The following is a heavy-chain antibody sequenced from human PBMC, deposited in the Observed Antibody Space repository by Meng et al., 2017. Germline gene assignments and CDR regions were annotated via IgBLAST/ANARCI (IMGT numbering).Heavy chain of an antibody. CDR1: GFTFSSYS. CDR2: ISSSSYI. D-gene: IGHD2-15*01. J-gene: IGHJ3*02. V-gene: IGHV3-21*01. CDR3: ARVDKGGSIRTYAFDI. Sequence: GESLKISCAASGFTFSSYSMNWVRQAPGKGLEWVSSISSSSYIYYADSVKGRFTISRDNAKNSLYLQMNSLRAEDTAVYYCARVDKGGSIRTYAFDIWGQGTMVTVSS.